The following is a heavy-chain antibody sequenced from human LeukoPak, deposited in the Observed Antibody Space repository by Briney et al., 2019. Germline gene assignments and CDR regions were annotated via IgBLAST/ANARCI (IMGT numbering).Heavy chain of an antibody. V-gene: IGHV1-18*01. D-gene: IGHD5-18*01. CDR1: GYTFTSYG. J-gene: IGHJ4*02. Sequence: ASVRVSCKASGYTFTSYGISWVRQAPGQGLEWMGWISAYKGNTNYAQKLQGRVTMTTDTSTSTAYMELRSLRSDDTAVYYCASLRGWDTALATTDWGGQGTVVSVSS. CDR2: ISAYKGNT. CDR3: ASLRGWDTALATTDW.